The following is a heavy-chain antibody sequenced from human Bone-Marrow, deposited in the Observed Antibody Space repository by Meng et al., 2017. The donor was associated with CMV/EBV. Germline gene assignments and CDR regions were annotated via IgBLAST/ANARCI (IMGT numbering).Heavy chain of an antibody. CDR3: ATPPGDYYDSSGYFS. CDR2: ISSRGSTI. V-gene: IGHV3-48*03. Sequence: GESLKISCAASGFTFSSYEMNWVRQAPGKGLEWVSYISSRGSTIYYADSVKGRFTISRDNAKNSLYLQMNSLRAEDTAVYYCATPPGDYYDSSGYFSWGQGTLVTVSS. J-gene: IGHJ4*02. CDR1: GFTFSSYE. D-gene: IGHD3-22*01.